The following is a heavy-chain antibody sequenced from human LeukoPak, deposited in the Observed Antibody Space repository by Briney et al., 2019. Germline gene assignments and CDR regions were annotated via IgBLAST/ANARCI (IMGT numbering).Heavy chain of an antibody. CDR1: GFTFSSYS. J-gene: IGHJ6*03. CDR2: ISSSSSYI. D-gene: IGHD2-2*01. Sequence: GGSLRLSCAASGFTFSSYSMNWVRQAPGKGLEWVSSISSSSSYIYYADSVKGRFTISRDNAKNSLYLQMNSLRAEDTAVYYCARHVHYCSSTSCYWLWEDYYYYYYMDVWGKGTTVTISS. V-gene: IGHV3-21*01. CDR3: ARHVHYCSSTSCYWLWEDYYYYYYMDV.